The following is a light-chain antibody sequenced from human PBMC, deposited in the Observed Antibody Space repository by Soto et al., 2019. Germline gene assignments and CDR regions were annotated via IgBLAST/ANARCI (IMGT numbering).Light chain of an antibody. J-gene: IGKJ4*01. CDR2: LGS. V-gene: IGKV2-28*01. CDR3: LQALQTPLT. CDR1: QSLLYSNGYNY. Sequence: DIVMTQSPLSLPVTPGEPASISCRSSQSLLYSNGYNYLDWYLQKPGQSPQLLIYLGSNRASGVPDRFSGSGSFTDFTLKISRVEAEDVAVYYCLQALQTPLTFGGGTKVEIK.